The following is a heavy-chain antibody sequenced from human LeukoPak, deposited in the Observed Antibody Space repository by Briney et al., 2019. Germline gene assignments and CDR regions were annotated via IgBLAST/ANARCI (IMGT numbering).Heavy chain of an antibody. CDR3: ARRTYSASYWKHFDY. D-gene: IGHD1-26*01. J-gene: IGHJ4*02. V-gene: IGHV4-39*01. CDR2: IYYSENT. CDR1: GDSISTSNSY. Sequence: SETLSLTCTVSGDSISTSNSYWGWIRQPPGKGLEWIGSIYYSENTYYNSSLKSRVTISVDTSKNQFSLKLNSVTAADTAVYFCARRTYSASYWKHFDYWGQGTLVTVSS.